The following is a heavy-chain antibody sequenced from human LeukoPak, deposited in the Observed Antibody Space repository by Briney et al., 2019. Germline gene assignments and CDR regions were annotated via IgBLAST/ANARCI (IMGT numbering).Heavy chain of an antibody. D-gene: IGHD3-3*01. V-gene: IGHV4-34*01. CDR1: GGSFSGYY. CDR3: ARTYYDFWSGPRCYFDY. J-gene: IGHJ4*02. CDR2: INHSGST. Sequence: SETLSLTCAVYGGSFSGYYWSWIRQPPGKGLEWIGEINHSGSTNYNPSLKSRVTISVDTSKNQFSLKLSSVTAADTAAYYCARTYYDFWSGPRCYFDYWGQGTLVTVSS.